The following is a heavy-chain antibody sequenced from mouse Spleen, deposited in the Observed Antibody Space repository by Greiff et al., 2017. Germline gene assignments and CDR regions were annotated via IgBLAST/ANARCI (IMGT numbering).Heavy chain of an antibody. J-gene: IGHJ2*01. V-gene: IGHV1-69*01. CDR3: ASSGGGY. Sequence: QVQLQQSGAELVMPGASVKLSCKASGYTFTSYWMHWVKQRPGQGLEWIGEIDPSDSYTNYNQKFKGKATLTVDKSSSTAYMQLSSLTSEDSAVYYCASSGGGYWGQGTTLTVSS. CDR1: GYTFTSYW. D-gene: IGHD1-3*01. CDR2: IDPSDSYT.